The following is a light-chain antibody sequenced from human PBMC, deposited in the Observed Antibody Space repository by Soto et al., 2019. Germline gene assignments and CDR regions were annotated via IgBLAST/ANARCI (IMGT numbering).Light chain of an antibody. CDR3: QQLNTLPFT. CDR2: EAS. CDR1: HDISTY. Sequence: DVQMTPSPSSLYASVGDRVTITCRASHDISTYLAWYQQKPGKAPKLMIYEASTLQSGVPSRFSGSGSGTEFTLTISGLLPEDFATYHCQQLNTLPFTFGQGTRLEI. J-gene: IGKJ5*01. V-gene: IGKV1-9*01.